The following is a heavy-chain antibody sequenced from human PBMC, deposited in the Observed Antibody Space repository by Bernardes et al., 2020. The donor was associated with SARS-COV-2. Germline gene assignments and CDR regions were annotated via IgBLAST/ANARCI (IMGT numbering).Heavy chain of an antibody. CDR2: INPNSGGT. Sequence: ASVKVSCKASGYTFIGYYVHWVRQAPGQGLEWMGWINPNSGGTNYAQKFQGRVTMTRDTSISTAYMELSRLRSDDTAVYYCARDLVPGYCSSTSCYAGWFDPWGQGTLVTVSS. D-gene: IGHD2-2*01. V-gene: IGHV1-2*02. CDR1: GYTFIGYY. CDR3: ARDLVPGYCSSTSCYAGWFDP. J-gene: IGHJ5*02.